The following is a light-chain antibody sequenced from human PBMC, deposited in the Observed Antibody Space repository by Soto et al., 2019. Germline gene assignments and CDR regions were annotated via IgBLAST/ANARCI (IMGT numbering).Light chain of an antibody. CDR2: AAS. J-gene: IGKJ1*01. CDR1: QSISSY. Sequence: DIQMTQSPSSLSASVGDRVTITCRASQSISSYLNWYQQKPGKAPKLLIYAASSMQSGVPSRFSGSGSGTDFTLTISSLQPEDIATYYYQQYDNLPLTFGQGTKVDIK. V-gene: IGKV1-39*01. CDR3: QQYDNLPLT.